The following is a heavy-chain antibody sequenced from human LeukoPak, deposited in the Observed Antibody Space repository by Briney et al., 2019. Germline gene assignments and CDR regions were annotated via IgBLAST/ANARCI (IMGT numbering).Heavy chain of an antibody. J-gene: IGHJ3*02. CDR2: INWNSGSV. D-gene: IGHD1-26*01. Sequence: GGSLRLSCAASGFTFDDYAMHWVRQAPGKGLEWVSGINWNSGSVDYADSVKGRFTISRDNAKNSLYLQMNSLRAEDTALYYCAKDLQWELLLRAFDIWGQGTMVTVSS. V-gene: IGHV3-9*01. CDR3: AKDLQWELLLRAFDI. CDR1: GFTFDDYA.